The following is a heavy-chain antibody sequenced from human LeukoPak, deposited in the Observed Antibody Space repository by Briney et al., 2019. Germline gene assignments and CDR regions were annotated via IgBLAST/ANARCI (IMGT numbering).Heavy chain of an antibody. CDR2: ISYDGSNK. V-gene: IGHV3-30*18. Sequence: GGSLRLSCAASGFTFSSYGMHWVRQAPGKGLEWVAVISYDGSNKYYADSVKGRFTISRDNSKNTLYLQMNSLRAEDTAVYYCAKGEYSSGYEGPGYWGQGTLVTASS. D-gene: IGHD6-19*01. CDR3: AKGEYSSGYEGPGY. CDR1: GFTFSSYG. J-gene: IGHJ4*02.